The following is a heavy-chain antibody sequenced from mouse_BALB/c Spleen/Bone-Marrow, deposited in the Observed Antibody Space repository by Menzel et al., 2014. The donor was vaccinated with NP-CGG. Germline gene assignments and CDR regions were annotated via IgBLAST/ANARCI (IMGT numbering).Heavy chain of an antibody. V-gene: IGHV7-1*02. CDR1: GYTFTDFY. D-gene: IGHD1-1*01. Sequence: EVQLKESGRGLVQPGASLRLSCASSGYTFTDFYMDWVHQTHGKRLEWIAAIRNNTNANITEYKASVKGTFTVYRDTSQSILFLQKNALRDDDAGIYCCERDNNGSAFAYWGQGTLVTVSA. J-gene: IGHJ3*01. CDR2: IRNNTNANIT. CDR3: ERDNNGSAFAY.